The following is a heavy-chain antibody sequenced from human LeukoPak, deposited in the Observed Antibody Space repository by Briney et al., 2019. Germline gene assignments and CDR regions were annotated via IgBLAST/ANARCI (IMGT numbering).Heavy chain of an antibody. CDR2: IYYSGST. Sequence: SETLSLTCTVSGGSISSYYWSWIRQPPGKGLGWIGYIYYSGSTNYNPSLKSRVTISVDTSKNQFSLKLSSVTAADTAVYYCARERAGYYYYGMDVWGQGTTVTVSS. CDR3: ARERAGYYYYGMDV. CDR1: GGSISSYY. V-gene: IGHV4-59*01. J-gene: IGHJ6*02.